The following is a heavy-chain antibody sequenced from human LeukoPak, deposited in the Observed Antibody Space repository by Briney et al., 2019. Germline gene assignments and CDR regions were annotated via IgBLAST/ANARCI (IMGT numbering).Heavy chain of an antibody. D-gene: IGHD3-3*01. V-gene: IGHV1-18*01. Sequence: ASVKVSCKASGYTFTSYGISWVRQAPGQGLEWMGWISAYNGNTNYAQKLQGRVTMTTDTSTSTAYMELRSLRSDDTAVYYCARGKRLRFLEWLLSPYFDYWGQGTLVTVSS. J-gene: IGHJ4*02. CDR3: ARGKRLRFLEWLLSPYFDY. CDR1: GYTFTSYG. CDR2: ISAYNGNT.